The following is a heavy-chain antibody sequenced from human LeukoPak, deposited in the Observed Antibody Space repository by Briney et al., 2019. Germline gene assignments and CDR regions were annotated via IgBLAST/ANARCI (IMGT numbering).Heavy chain of an antibody. V-gene: IGHV5-51*01. CDR1: GYTFYNYW. Sequence: GESLQISCQGSGYTFYNYWIGWVRQMPGKGLEWMGIIYPGDSDTRYSPSFQGQVTISADKSITTAYLQWSSLKASDTALYYCARPLSPYCGRDCPFDYWGQGTLVTVSP. CDR2: IYPGDSDT. J-gene: IGHJ4*02. CDR3: ARPLSPYCGRDCPFDY. D-gene: IGHD2-21*02.